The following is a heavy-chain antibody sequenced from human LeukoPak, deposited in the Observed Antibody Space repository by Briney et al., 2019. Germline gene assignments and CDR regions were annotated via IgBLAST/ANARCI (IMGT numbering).Heavy chain of an antibody. CDR3: AKGPQLNSGYHPDY. J-gene: IGHJ4*02. CDR2: VTGSDDRT. V-gene: IGHV3-23*01. Sequence: GRSLSLSCAASGFTFSSAAMTWVRQAPGRGLEWVSTVTGSDDRTYYADSVKGRFTISRDYSRNMLHLQMNSLRVEDTAMYYCAKGPQLNSGYHPDYWGQGTLVTVSS. CDR1: GFTFSSAA. D-gene: IGHD3-22*01.